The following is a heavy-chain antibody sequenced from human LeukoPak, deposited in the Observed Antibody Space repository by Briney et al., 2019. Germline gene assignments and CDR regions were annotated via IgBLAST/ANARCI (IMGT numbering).Heavy chain of an antibody. Sequence: GGSLRLSCAASGFTVSSNYMSWARQAPGKGLEWVSVIYSGGSTYYADSVKGRFTISKDNSKNTLYLQMNSLRAEDTAVYYCASPSNRDGYNFLDYWGQGTLVTVSS. D-gene: IGHD5-24*01. CDR1: GFTVSSNY. J-gene: IGHJ4*02. V-gene: IGHV3-53*01. CDR2: IYSGGST. CDR3: ASPSNRDGYNFLDY.